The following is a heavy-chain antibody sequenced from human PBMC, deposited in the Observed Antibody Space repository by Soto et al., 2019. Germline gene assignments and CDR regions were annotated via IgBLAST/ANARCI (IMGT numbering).Heavy chain of an antibody. CDR2: MNPNSGNT. V-gene: IGHV1-8*02. D-gene: IGHD6-19*01. J-gene: IGHJ6*02. Sequence: GASVKVSCKASGYTFTSYGISWVRQATGQGLEWMGWMNPNSGNTGYAQKFQGRVTMTRNTSISTAYMELSSLRSEDTAVYYCAXGPVAGTLYYYYYGMDVWGQGTTVTVSS. CDR3: AXGPVAGTLYYYYYGMDV. CDR1: GYTFTSYG.